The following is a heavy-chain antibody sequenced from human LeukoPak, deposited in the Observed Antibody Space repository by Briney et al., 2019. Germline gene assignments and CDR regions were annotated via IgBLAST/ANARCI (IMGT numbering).Heavy chain of an antibody. J-gene: IGHJ3*02. D-gene: IGHD3-3*01. CDR1: GGSISSGSYY. V-gene: IGHV4-61*02. CDR2: IDTSGST. CDR3: ASQYYDFWSGYSDAFDI. Sequence: SETLSLTCTVSGGSISSGSYYWSWIRQHAGKGLEWIGRIDTSGSTNYNPSLKSRVAISVDTSKNQFSLKLSSVTAADTAVYYCASQYYDFWSGYSDAFDIWGQGTMVTVSS.